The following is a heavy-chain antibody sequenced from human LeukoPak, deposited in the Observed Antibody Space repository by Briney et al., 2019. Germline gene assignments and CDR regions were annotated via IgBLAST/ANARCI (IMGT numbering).Heavy chain of an antibody. CDR2: ISGSGDNT. V-gene: IGHV3-23*01. Sequence: GGALRLSCAACGCTFSSYAINWVRQAPGRGVEWVSEISGSGDNTYYADSVKGPFTISRDNSKTTLYLQMNSLRAEDTAVYYCAKVGQPWSIWSYFDSWGQGTLVTVSS. CDR3: AKVGQPWSIWSYFDS. J-gene: IGHJ4*02. D-gene: IGHD3-3*01. CDR1: GCTFSSYA.